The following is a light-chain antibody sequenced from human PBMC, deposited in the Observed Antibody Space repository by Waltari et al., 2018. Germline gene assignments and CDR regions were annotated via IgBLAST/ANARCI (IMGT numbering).Light chain of an antibody. CDR2: AAS. J-gene: IGKJ2*01. Sequence: DIVMTQSPATLSVSPGERATPSCRASQSVGSNLAWYQHKPGQALRLLIFAASRRATGIPARFSGSGSGTEFTLTIGSLQSEDFAVYYCQQYNNWPPYTFGQGTKLEIK. CDR3: QQYNNWPPYT. V-gene: IGKV3-15*01. CDR1: QSVGSN.